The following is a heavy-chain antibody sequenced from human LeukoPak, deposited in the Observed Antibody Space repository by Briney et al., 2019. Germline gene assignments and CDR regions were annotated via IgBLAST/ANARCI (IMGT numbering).Heavy chain of an antibody. D-gene: IGHD3-10*01. J-gene: IGHJ5*02. Sequence: AETLSLTCAVSGDSISSGGYSWSWIRQTPGKGLEWIGYIYNSGTTNYNPSLKSRVSISVDTSKNQFSLKLSSVTAADTAVYYCARGHDYYGSGRQSWFDPWSQGTLATVSS. CDR2: IYNSGTT. V-gene: IGHV4-61*08. CDR3: ARGHDYYGSGRQSWFDP. CDR1: GDSISSGGYS.